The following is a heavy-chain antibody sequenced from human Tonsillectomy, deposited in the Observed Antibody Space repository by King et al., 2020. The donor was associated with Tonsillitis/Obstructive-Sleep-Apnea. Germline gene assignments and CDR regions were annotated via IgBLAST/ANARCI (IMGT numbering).Heavy chain of an antibody. CDR2: IKSKTDGGTT. J-gene: IGHJ4*02. V-gene: IGHV3-15*07. Sequence: VQLVESGGGLVKPGGSLRLSCAASGFTFSNAWMNWVRQAPGKGLEWVGRIKSKTDGGTTDYAAPVKGRFTISRDDSKNTLYLQMNSLKTEDTAVYYFTTGVGHFDSSGYYFYYWGQGTLVSVSP. D-gene: IGHD3-22*01. CDR1: GFTFSNAW. CDR3: TTGVGHFDSSGYYFYY.